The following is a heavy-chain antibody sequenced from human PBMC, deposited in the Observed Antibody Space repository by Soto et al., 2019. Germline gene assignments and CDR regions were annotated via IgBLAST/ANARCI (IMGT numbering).Heavy chain of an antibody. D-gene: IGHD3-22*01. CDR3: ARNYYYDSSGYYAPESFFDY. V-gene: IGHV3-21*01. CDR1: GFTFSSYS. Sequence: PGGSLRLSCAASGFTFSSYSMNWVRQAPGKGLEWVSSISSSSYIYYADSVKGRFTISRDNAKNSLYLQMNSLRAEDTAVYYCARNYYYDSSGYYAPESFFDYWGQGTLVTVSS. J-gene: IGHJ4*02. CDR2: ISSSSYI.